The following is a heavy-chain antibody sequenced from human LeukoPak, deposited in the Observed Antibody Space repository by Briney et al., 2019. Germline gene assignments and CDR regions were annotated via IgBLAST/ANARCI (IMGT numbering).Heavy chain of an antibody. CDR2: SNHSGST. CDR3: ARRGPPSYYYYYYMDV. CDR1: GGSFSGYY. J-gene: IGHJ6*03. V-gene: IGHV4-34*01. Sequence: SETLSLTXAVYGGSFSGYYWSWISQPPGKGLEWIGESNHSGSTNYNPSLKSRATISVDASKNQFSLKLSSVTAADTAVYYCARRGPPSYYYYYYMDVWGKGTTVTVSS.